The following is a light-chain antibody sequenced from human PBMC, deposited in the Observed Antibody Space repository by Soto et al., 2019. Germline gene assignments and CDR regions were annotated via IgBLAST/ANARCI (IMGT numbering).Light chain of an antibody. CDR3: QQYSNWPLLS. CDR2: GAS. V-gene: IGKV3-15*01. J-gene: IGKJ4*01. Sequence: EVVLTQAPATLSVSPGAGATLSCRAGQSVGSNLAWYQQKPGQTPRVLIYGASTRAIGIPARFSGSGFGTEFTLTISSLQSEDFVVYYCQQYSNWPLLSFGGGTKVDIK. CDR1: QSVGSN.